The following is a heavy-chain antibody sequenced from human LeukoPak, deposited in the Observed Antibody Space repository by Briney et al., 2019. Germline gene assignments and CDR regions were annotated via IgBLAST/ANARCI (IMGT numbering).Heavy chain of an antibody. Sequence: ASVKVSCKVSGYSLTELSMHWVRQAPGKGLEWMGGFDPGNGEMIYEQKFQGRVTMTEDTSTDTAYMELSSLRSEDTALYYCATGTHYDLLPCWGQGSLVTVSS. D-gene: IGHD3-9*01. V-gene: IGHV1-24*01. CDR3: ATGTHYDLLPC. CDR1: GYSLTELS. CDR2: FDPGNGEM. J-gene: IGHJ4*02.